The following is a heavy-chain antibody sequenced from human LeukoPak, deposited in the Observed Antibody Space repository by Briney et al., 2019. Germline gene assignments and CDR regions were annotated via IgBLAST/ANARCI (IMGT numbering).Heavy chain of an antibody. V-gene: IGHV3-23*01. Sequence: GGSLRLSCAVSGFTFSSYAMSWVRQAPGKGLEWVSGISGSGRTTYYAGSVKGRFTISRDNSKNTLYLQMNSLRAEDTAVYFCAKVGATAGTLRIEYFQHWGQGTLVTVSS. J-gene: IGHJ1*01. CDR2: ISGSGRTT. CDR1: GFTFSSYA. D-gene: IGHD6-13*01. CDR3: AKVGATAGTLRIEYFQH.